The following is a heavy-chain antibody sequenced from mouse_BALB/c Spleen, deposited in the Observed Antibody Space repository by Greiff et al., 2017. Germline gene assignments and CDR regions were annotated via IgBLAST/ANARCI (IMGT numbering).Heavy chain of an antibody. CDR2: INPSNGRT. CDR1: GYTFTSYW. J-gene: IGHJ2*01. CDR3: SVTTATSDFDY. V-gene: IGHV1S81*02. Sequence: QVQLKQPGAELVKPGASVKLSCKASGYTFTSYWMHWVKQRPGQGLEWIGEINPSNGRTNYNEKFKSKATLTVDKSSSTAYMQLSSLTSEDSAVYYCSVTTATSDFDYWGQGTTLTVSS. D-gene: IGHD1-2*01.